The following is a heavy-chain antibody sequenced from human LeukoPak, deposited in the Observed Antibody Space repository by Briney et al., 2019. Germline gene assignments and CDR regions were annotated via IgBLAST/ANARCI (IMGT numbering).Heavy chain of an antibody. CDR2: IYYSGST. Sequence: SETLPLTCTVSGGSISSSSYYWGWIRQPPGKGLEWIGSIYYSGSTYYNPSLKSRVTISVDTSKNQFSLKLSSVTAADTAVYYCARSRNEPYFDYWGQGTLVTVSS. J-gene: IGHJ4*02. D-gene: IGHD1-1*01. CDR1: GGSISSSSYY. V-gene: IGHV4-39*07. CDR3: ARSRNEPYFDY.